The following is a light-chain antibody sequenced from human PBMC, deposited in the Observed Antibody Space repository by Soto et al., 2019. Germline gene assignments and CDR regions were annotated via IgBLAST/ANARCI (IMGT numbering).Light chain of an antibody. CDR2: WAS. V-gene: IGKV4-1*01. CDR1: QTVFHTSYNKDF. Sequence: DIVMTQSPDSLSVSLGERATINCKSSQTVFHTSYNKDFLAWYQQKAGQPPKLLFYWASTRESGVPARFSGGGSGTDFALTISSLQPEDGPVYYCQHYYSSVTFGRGTKLEIK. J-gene: IGKJ2*01. CDR3: QHYYSSVT.